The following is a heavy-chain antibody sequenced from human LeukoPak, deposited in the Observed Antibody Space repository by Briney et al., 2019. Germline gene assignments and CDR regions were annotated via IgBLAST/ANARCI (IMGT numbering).Heavy chain of an antibody. D-gene: IGHD5-24*01. CDR3: ARDWVDGYNYRDRCFDL. CDR1: GGTFSSYA. CDR2: IIPIFGTA. Sequence: SVKVSCKASGGTFSSYAISWVRQAPGQGLEWMGRIIPIFGTANYAQKFQGRVTITTDESTSTAYMELSSLRSEDTAVYYCARDWVDGYNYRDRCFDLWGRGTLVTVSS. J-gene: IGHJ2*01. V-gene: IGHV1-69*05.